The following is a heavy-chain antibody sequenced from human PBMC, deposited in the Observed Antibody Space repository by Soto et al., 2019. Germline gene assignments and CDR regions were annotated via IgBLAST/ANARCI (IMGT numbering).Heavy chain of an antibody. V-gene: IGHV4-59*01. CDR2: IYYSGSI. Sequence: SETLSLTCTVSGGSISSYYWSWIRQPPGKGLEWIGYIYYSGSINYNPSLKSRVTISVDTSKNQFSLKLSSVTAADTAVYYCARGGPYYYDSSGWSYYYYYGMDVWGQGTTVTVSS. J-gene: IGHJ6*02. D-gene: IGHD3-22*01. CDR1: GGSISSYY. CDR3: ARGGPYYYDSSGWSYYYYYGMDV.